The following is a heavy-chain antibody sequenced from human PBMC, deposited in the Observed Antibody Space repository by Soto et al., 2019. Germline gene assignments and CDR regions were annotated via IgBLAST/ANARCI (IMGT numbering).Heavy chain of an antibody. J-gene: IGHJ4*02. CDR2: IIPIFGTA. CDR1: GGTFSSYS. CDR3: ARGVGNYDSSGYYPQGFDY. D-gene: IGHD3-22*01. Sequence: SVKVSCKASGGTFSSYSISWVRQAPGQGLEWMGGIIPIFGTANYAQKFQGRVTITADESTSTAYMELSSLRSEDTAAYYCARGVGNYDSSGYYPQGFDYWGQGXLVTVSS. V-gene: IGHV1-69*13.